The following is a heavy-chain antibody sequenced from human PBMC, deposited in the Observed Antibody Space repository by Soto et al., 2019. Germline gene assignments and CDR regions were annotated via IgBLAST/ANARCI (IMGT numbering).Heavy chain of an antibody. CDR1: GFTFSTYW. J-gene: IGHJ4*02. V-gene: IGHV3-74*01. CDR2: LNSDGSST. D-gene: IGHD2-15*01. CDR3: ARALGGPTPFDY. Sequence: GGSLRLSCAASGFTFSTYWMHWVRQAPGKGLVWVSRLNSDGSSTSYADSVKGRFTISRDNAKNTLYLQMNSLRVDDTAVYYCARALGGPTPFDYWGQGTLVTVSS.